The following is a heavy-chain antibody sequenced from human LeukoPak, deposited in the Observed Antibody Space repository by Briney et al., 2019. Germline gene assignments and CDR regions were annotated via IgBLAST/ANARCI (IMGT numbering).Heavy chain of an antibody. CDR2: VNPNSGGT. J-gene: IGHJ5*02. V-gene: IGHV1-2*02. Sequence: ASVTVSCKASGYTFTSYGISWVRQAPGQGLEWMGWVNPNSGGTDSALKFQGRFTMTSDTSISTAYMELTGLTSDDTAMYYCARGAAIVVVTDAKDNWFDPWGQGTLVTVSS. CDR3: ARGAAIVVVTDAKDNWFDP. CDR1: GYTFTSYG. D-gene: IGHD2-2*01.